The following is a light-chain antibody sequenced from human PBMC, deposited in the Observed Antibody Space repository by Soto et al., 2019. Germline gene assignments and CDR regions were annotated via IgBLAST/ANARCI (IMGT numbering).Light chain of an antibody. J-gene: IGKJ1*01. CDR3: QQSYSTPRT. CDR2: AAS. V-gene: IGKV1-39*01. CDR1: QSISSY. Sequence: DIQMTQSPSSLSASVGDRFTITCRASQSISSYLNWYQQKPGKAPKLLIYAASSLQSGVPSRFSGSGSGTDFTPTISSLQPEDFATYYCQQSYSTPRTFGQGTKVDIK.